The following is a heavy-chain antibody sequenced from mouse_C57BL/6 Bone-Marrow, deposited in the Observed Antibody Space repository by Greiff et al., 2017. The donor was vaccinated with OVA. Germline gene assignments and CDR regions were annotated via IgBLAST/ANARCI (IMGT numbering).Heavy chain of an antibody. Sequence: VQLQQSGAELVRPGTSVKVSCKASGYAFTNYLRGGVKQRPGQGVEWIGVINPGSGGTNYNEKFKGKATLTADKSSSTAYMQLSSLTSEDSAVYFCARCYDGYPFDYWGQGTTLTVSS. CDR3: ARCYDGYPFDY. D-gene: IGHD2-3*01. V-gene: IGHV1-54*01. CDR1: GYAFTNYL. CDR2: INPGSGGT. J-gene: IGHJ2*01.